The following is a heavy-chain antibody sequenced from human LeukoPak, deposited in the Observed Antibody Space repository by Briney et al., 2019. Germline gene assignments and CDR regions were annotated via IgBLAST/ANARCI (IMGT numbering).Heavy chain of an antibody. V-gene: IGHV4-59*01. CDR2: IYYSGST. Sequence: PSETLSLTCTVSGGSISTYYWSCVRRPPGKGLEWIGYIYYSGSTNYNPSLKSRVTISVDTSKNQFSLKLSSVTAADTAVYYCARDTGGYSSSTYFDYWGQGILVTVSS. CDR1: GGSISTYY. J-gene: IGHJ4*02. CDR3: ARDTGGYSSSTYFDY. D-gene: IGHD6-6*01.